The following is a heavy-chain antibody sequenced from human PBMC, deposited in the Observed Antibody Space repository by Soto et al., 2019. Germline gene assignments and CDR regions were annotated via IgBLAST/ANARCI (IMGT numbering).Heavy chain of an antibody. Sequence: GGSLRLSCAASGFTFSSNWMSWVRQAPGKGLEWVAHIKQDGSEKYYVDSVKGRFTISRDNAKSSLYLQMNSLRVEDTAVYYCARVPRSADNYWGQGTLVTVSS. V-gene: IGHV3-7*01. CDR2: IKQDGSEK. CDR1: GFTFSSNW. J-gene: IGHJ4*02. CDR3: ARVPRSADNY. D-gene: IGHD3-22*01.